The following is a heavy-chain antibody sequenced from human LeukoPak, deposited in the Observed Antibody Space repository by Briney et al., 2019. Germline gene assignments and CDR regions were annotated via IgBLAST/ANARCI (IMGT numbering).Heavy chain of an antibody. CDR1: GFTFSNYG. CDR2: IRYDGDNK. J-gene: IGHJ6*03. D-gene: IGHD5-24*01. V-gene: IGHV3-30*02. CDR3: ARELYTRDGYNSYMDV. Sequence: PGGSLRLSCAASGFTFSNYGMHWVRQAPGKGLEWVTFIRYDGDNKYYAHSLKGRFTISRDNSKNTLYLQMNSLRAEDTAVYYCARELYTRDGYNSYMDVRGRGTTVTVSS.